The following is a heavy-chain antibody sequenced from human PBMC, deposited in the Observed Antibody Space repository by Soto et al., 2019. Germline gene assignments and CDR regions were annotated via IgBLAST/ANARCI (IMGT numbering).Heavy chain of an antibody. Sequence: QVQLVQSGAEVKKPGSSVKVSCKASGGTFSSYAISWVRQAPGQGLEWMGGIIPIFGTANYAQKFQGRVTITADESTSTDYMAMSSLRSEDTAVYDCARDIAGVGKVVHYYYYGMDVWGQGTTVTVSS. J-gene: IGHJ6*02. D-gene: IGHD6-13*01. CDR1: GGTFSSYA. CDR2: IIPIFGTA. V-gene: IGHV1-69*12. CDR3: ARDIAGVGKVVHYYYYGMDV.